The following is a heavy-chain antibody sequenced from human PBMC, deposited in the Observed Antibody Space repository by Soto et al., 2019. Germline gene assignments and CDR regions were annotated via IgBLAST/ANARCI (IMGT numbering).Heavy chain of an antibody. D-gene: IGHD2-2*01. CDR3: GSQLTSAPTPAYLAD. CDR2: VYYRGRS. V-gene: IGHV4-59*04. Sequence: SETLSLTCSVSGGSINSYWWSWIRQPAGKGLEWIGSVYYRGRSYSKSSVKSRVTISVDTSKNQFSLNLNSVTASDTAVYYCGSQLTSAPTPAYLADWG. J-gene: IGHJ6*03. CDR1: GGSINSYW.